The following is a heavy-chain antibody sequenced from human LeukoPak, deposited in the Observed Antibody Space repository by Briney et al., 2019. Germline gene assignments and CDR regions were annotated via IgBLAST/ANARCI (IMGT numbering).Heavy chain of an antibody. D-gene: IGHD2-2*01. V-gene: IGHV4-4*07. CDR2: IYTSGST. CDR3: AREINNLGYCSSTSCYHDC. CDR1: GGSISSYY. J-gene: IGHJ4*02. Sequence: SETLSLTCTVSGGSISSYYWSWIRQPAGKGLEWIGRIYTSGSTNYNPSLKSRVTMSVDTSTNQFSLKLTSVTAADTAVYYCAREINNLGYCSSTSCYHDCWGQGTLVTVSS.